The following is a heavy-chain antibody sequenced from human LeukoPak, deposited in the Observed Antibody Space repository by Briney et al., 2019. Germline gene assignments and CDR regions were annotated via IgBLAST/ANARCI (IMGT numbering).Heavy chain of an antibody. CDR3: ARDRSSGGIYYYYYMDV. Sequence: ASVKVSRKASGYTFTSYGISWVRQAPGQGLEWMGWISAYNGNTNYAQKLQGRVTMTTDTSTSTAYMELRSLRSDDTAVYYCARDRSSGGIYYYYYMDVWGKGTTVTVSS. D-gene: IGHD1-14*01. CDR1: GYTFTSYG. J-gene: IGHJ6*03. CDR2: ISAYNGNT. V-gene: IGHV1-18*01.